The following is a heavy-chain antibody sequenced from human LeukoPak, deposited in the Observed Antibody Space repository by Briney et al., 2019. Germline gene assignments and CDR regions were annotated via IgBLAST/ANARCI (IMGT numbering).Heavy chain of an antibody. V-gene: IGHV4-39*07. CDR3: ARIDSSPLSRRFDP. CDR1: GGSISGRRYY. J-gene: IGHJ5*02. CDR2: INHSGST. D-gene: IGHD6-13*01. Sequence: PSETLSLTCSVSGGSISGRRYYWGWIRQPPGKGLEWIGEINHSGSTNYNPSLKSRVTISVDTSKNQFSLKLSSVTAADTAVYYCARIDSSPLSRRFDPWGQGTLVTVSS.